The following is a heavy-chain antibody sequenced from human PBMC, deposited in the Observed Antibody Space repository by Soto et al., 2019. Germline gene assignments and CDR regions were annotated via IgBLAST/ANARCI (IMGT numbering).Heavy chain of an antibody. V-gene: IGHV4-34*01. J-gene: IGHJ4*02. D-gene: IGHD2-15*01. CDR1: GGRFSNYF. Sequence: ASETLSLTCAVSGGRFSNYFWAWIRQAPGKGLEWIGEINHSGDTHFDPSLESRVTMSVDTSKNQFSLKLRSVTAADTAVYYCATAKLLLPWLFDYWGQGTLVTVSS. CDR2: INHSGDT. CDR3: ATAKLLLPWLFDY.